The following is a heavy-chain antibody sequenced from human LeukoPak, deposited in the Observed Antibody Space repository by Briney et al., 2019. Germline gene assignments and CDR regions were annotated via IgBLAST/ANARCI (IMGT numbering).Heavy chain of an antibody. J-gene: IGHJ4*02. V-gene: IGHV3-74*01. CDR1: GFTFSNDW. CDR3: ARGCGGSYHY. Sequence: PGGSLRLSCAASGFTFSNDWMHWVRQAPGKGLVWVSRINTDGSTTTYADSVKGRFTISRDNAKNTLYLQMNSLRVEDTAVYHCARGCGGSYHYWGQGTLVTVSS. D-gene: IGHD1-26*01. CDR2: INTDGSTT.